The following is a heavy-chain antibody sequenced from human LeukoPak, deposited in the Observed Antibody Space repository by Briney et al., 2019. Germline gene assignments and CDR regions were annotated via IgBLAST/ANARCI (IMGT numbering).Heavy chain of an antibody. Sequence: NTGGSLRLSCGASGFTFSDYYMTWIRQAPGKGLEWVSYISSSGTTIYYADSVKGRFTISRDNAENSLYLQMNSLRAEDTAVYYCARDGYDFWSGYYYFDYWGQGTLVTVSS. CDR3: ARDGYDFWSGYYYFDY. CDR2: ISSSGTTI. CDR1: GFTFSDYY. J-gene: IGHJ4*02. D-gene: IGHD3-3*01. V-gene: IGHV3-11*04.